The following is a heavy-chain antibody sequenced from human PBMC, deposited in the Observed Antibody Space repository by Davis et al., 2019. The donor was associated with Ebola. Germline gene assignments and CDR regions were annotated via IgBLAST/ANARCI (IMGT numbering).Heavy chain of an antibody. J-gene: IGHJ4*02. Sequence: PGGSLRLSCAASGFTFRTSAMTWVRQAPGKGLQWVSSISRFADTYYADSVKGRFTISRDNFKNTVYLQMNSLRVEDTAVYYCAKAFGRQGFFDYWGQGTLVTVSS. CDR3: AKAFGRQGFFDY. D-gene: IGHD3-16*01. CDR1: GFTFRTSA. CDR2: ISRFADT. V-gene: IGHV3-23*01.